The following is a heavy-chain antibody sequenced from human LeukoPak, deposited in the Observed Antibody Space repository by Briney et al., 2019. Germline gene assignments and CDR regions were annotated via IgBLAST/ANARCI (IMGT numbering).Heavy chain of an antibody. CDR2: IHHSGIT. CDR3: ARGLRRYYFDY. D-gene: IGHD3-10*01. Sequence: SEALSLTCAVYGESFSGYYWSWIRQPPGKGLEWIGEIHHSGITNYNPSLKSRVTISVDTSKNQFSLKLSSVTAADTAVYYCARGLRRYYFDYWGQGTLVTVSS. V-gene: IGHV4-34*01. CDR1: GESFSGYY. J-gene: IGHJ4*02.